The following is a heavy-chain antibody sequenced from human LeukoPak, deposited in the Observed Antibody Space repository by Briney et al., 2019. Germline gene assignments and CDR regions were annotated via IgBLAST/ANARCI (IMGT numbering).Heavy chain of an antibody. CDR1: GFTFSSYG. J-gene: IGHJ4*02. CDR3: ARGLRYGTVPYFDY. D-gene: IGHD6-13*01. Sequence: GRSLRLSCAASGFTFSSYGMHWVRQAPGKGLEWVAVIWYDGSNKYYADSVKGRLTISRDNSKNTLYLQMNSLRAEDTAVYYCARGLRYGTVPYFDYWGQGTLVTVSS. CDR2: IWYDGSNK. V-gene: IGHV3-33*01.